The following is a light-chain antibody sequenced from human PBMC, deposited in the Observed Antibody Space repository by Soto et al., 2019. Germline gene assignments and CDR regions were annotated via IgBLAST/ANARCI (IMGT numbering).Light chain of an antibody. CDR2: DAS. J-gene: IGKJ2*02. CDR3: QQRRGT. CDR1: QSVSSY. V-gene: IGKV3-11*01. Sequence: EIVLTQSPATLFWSPGERATLSCRASQSVSSYLAWYQQKPGQAPRLLIYDASNRATGIPARFSGSGSGTDFTLTISSLEPEDFAVYYCQQRRGTFGQGTKLEIK.